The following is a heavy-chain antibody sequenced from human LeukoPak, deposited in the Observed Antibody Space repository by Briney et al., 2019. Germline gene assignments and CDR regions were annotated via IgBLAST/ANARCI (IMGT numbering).Heavy chain of an antibody. CDR2: IYSGGNT. Sequence: GGSPRPSCAGSGLSVTGNHMTWVRQPPGKGLEWVSVIYSGGNTRYADSVKGRFTLSRDNSKNTVYLQMNSLRVEDTGVYFCARAPSDFWSGYLSGWGQGVSVTVSS. V-gene: IGHV3-66*02. CDR3: ARAPSDFWSGYLSG. D-gene: IGHD3-3*01. CDR1: GLSVTGNH. J-gene: IGHJ4*02.